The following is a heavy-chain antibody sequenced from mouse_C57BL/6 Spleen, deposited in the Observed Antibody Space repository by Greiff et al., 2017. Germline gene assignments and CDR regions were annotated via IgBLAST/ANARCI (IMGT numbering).Heavy chain of an antibody. J-gene: IGHJ2*01. CDR3: AKGDYYGSSYGDFDY. CDR2: ISYDGSN. V-gene: IGHV3-6*01. D-gene: IGHD1-1*01. Sequence: EVQLQQSGPGLVKPSQSLSLTCSVTGYSITSGYYWNWIRQFPGNKLEWMGYISYDGSNNYNPSLKNRISITRDTSKNQFFLKLNSVTTEDTATYYCAKGDYYGSSYGDFDYWGQGTTLTVSS. CDR1: GYSITSGYY.